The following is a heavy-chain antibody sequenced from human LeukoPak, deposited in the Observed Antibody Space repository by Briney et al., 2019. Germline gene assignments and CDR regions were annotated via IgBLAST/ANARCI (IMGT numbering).Heavy chain of an antibody. J-gene: IGHJ4*02. CDR3: ATPTTAVGPDY. D-gene: IGHD5-12*01. CDR1: GYTFADYA. V-gene: IGHV3-21*01. Sequence: GGSLRLSCAASGYTFADYAMGWVRQAPGKGLEWVSSISSSSSYIYYADSVKGRFTISRDNAKNSLYLQMNSLRAEDTAVYYCATPTTAVGPDYWGQGTLVTVSS. CDR2: ISSSSSYI.